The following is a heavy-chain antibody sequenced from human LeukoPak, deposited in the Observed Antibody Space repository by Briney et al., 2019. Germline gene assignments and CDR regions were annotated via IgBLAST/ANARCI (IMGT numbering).Heavy chain of an antibody. D-gene: IGHD2-2*01. CDR1: GGSFSGYY. V-gene: IGHV4-34*01. CDR2: INHSGST. J-gene: IGHJ5*02. Sequence: SETLSLTCAVCGGSFSGYYWSWIRQPPGKGLEWIGEINHSGSTNYNPSLKSRVTISVDTSKNQFSLKLSSVTAADTAVYYCARGYCSSTSCYVFWFDPWGQGTLVTVSS. CDR3: ARGYCSSTSCYVFWFDP.